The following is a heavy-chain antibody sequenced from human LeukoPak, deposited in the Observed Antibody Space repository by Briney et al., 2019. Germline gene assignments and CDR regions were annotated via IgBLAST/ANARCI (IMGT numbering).Heavy chain of an antibody. CDR1: GYTFTIYY. V-gene: IGHV1-46*01. CDR3: ARTPDTSGWYEVY. Sequence: ASVKVSCKASGYTFTIYYMHWVRQAPGQGLEWMGIINPSAGSTSYSQKFQGRVTMTRDTSTSTVYMELSSLTSEDTAVYYCARTPDTSGWYEVYWGQGTLVTVSS. D-gene: IGHD6-19*01. CDR2: INPSAGST. J-gene: IGHJ4*02.